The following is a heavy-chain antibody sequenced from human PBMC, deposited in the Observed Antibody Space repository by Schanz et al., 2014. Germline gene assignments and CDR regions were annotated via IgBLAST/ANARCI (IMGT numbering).Heavy chain of an antibody. CDR1: GSTFSNYW. CDR2: ISGSGGST. D-gene: IGHD3-10*01. V-gene: IGHV3-23*04. J-gene: IGHJ4*02. Sequence: EVQLVESGGGLVQPGGSLRLSCAVSGSTFSNYWMTWVRQAPGKGLEWVSTISGSGGSTYYADSVKGRFTISRDNFKNRLYLQMNSLRLEDTAIYYCAKTLGGAGLTLYFDHWGQGSLVTVSS. CDR3: AKTLGGAGLTLYFDH.